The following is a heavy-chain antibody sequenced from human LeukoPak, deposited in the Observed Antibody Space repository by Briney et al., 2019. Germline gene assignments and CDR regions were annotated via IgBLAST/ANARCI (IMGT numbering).Heavy chain of an antibody. CDR2: ISSSSSYI. D-gene: IGHD3-3*01. Sequence: GGSLRLSCAASGFTLSSYSMNWVRQAPGKGLEWVSSISSSSSYIYYADSVKGRLTISRDNAKNSLYLQMNSLRAEDTAVYYCARDHTIFGVVTYDVFDYWGQGTLVTVSS. CDR3: ARDHTIFGVVTYDVFDY. V-gene: IGHV3-21*01. CDR1: GFTLSSYS. J-gene: IGHJ4*02.